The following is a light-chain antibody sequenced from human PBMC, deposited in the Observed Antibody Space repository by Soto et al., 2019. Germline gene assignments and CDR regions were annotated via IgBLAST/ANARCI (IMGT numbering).Light chain of an antibody. V-gene: IGKV3-15*01. CDR2: AAS. CDR3: QQSHNWTRT. J-gene: IGKJ1*01. Sequence: EVVITQSPATLSVSPGDKVSLSCRANQTISNTLAWYRQKPGQAPRLLIYAASTRETGVSARVSGSGSGTEFTLTISSLEPADFAVDYCQQSHNWTRTFGQGTKVDI. CDR1: QTISNT.